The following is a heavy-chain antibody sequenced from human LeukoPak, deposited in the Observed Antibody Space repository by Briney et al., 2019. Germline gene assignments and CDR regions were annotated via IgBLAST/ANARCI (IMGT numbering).Heavy chain of an antibody. J-gene: IGHJ4*02. D-gene: IGHD3/OR15-3a*01. CDR3: AREVALSGLVPRFDY. CDR2: IYTSGST. Sequence: SETLSLTCNVSGGSIGSGSYYWSWIRQPAGKGLEWIGRIYTSGSTNYNPSLKSRVTISVDTSKNQFSLKLSSVTAADTAVYYCAREVALSGLVPRFDYWGQGTLVTVSS. CDR1: GGSIGSGSYY. V-gene: IGHV4-61*02.